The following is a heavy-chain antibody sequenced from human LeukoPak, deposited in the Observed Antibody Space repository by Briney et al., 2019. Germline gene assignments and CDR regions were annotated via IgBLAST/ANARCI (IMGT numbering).Heavy chain of an antibody. V-gene: IGHV3-11*03. CDR1: GFTFSDYY. CDR2: ISSSGSHT. CDR3: ARLLGGYSDY. Sequence: PGGSLRLSCAASGFTFSDYYMTWIRQAPGKGLEWISYISSSGSHTTYADSVKGRFTISRGNANNALYLQMASLRAEDTAVYYCARLLGGYSDYWGQGTLVTVSS. J-gene: IGHJ4*02. D-gene: IGHD5-18*01.